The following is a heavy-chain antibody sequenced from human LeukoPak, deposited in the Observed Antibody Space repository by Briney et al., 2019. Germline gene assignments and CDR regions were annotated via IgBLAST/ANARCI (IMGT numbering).Heavy chain of an antibody. V-gene: IGHV1-58*02. CDR3: AAKSDFWSGYYNDAFDI. Sequence: SVMVSCKASGFTFTSSAMQWVRHARGQRLEWIGWIVVGSGNTNYAQKFQERVTITRDMSTSTAYMELSSLRSEDTAVYYCAAKSDFWSGYYNDAFDIWGQGTMVTVSS. CDR2: IVVGSGNT. D-gene: IGHD3-3*01. J-gene: IGHJ3*02. CDR1: GFTFTSSA.